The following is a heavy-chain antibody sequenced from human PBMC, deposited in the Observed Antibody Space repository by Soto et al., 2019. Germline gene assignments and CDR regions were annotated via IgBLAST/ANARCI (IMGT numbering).Heavy chain of an antibody. CDR1: GFIFNNYA. CDR2: ISANSGNT. CDR3: ATAGNYDSSGRDF. J-gene: IGHJ4*02. D-gene: IGHD3-22*01. Sequence: ASVKVSCKAFGFIFNNYAISWVRQAPGQGLEWMGWISANSGNTKYAQKLQGRVTMTTDTSTSTAYMELRSLRSDDTAVYYCATAGNYDSSGRDFWGQGTLVTVSS. V-gene: IGHV1-18*04.